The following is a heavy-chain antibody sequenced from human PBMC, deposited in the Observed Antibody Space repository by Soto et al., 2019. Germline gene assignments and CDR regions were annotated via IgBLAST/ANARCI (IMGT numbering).Heavy chain of an antibody. D-gene: IGHD5-12*01. CDR1: GGIFSSFS. V-gene: IGHV1-69*13. CDR2: IIPMTGTP. J-gene: IGHJ5*02. Sequence: SVKVSCKASGGIFSSFSITWVRHVPGHGLEWMGGIIPMTGTPNYAEKFQGRLTLTADVSTRTANLVLSSLRSEDTAVYYCARRRDGYTGVWFDPWGQGTLVTVSS. CDR3: ARRRDGYTGVWFDP.